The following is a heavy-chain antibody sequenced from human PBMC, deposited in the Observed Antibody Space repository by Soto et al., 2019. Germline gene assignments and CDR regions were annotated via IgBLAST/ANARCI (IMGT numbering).Heavy chain of an antibody. J-gene: IGHJ4*02. D-gene: IGHD2-8*02. CDR3: ARDKITGLFDY. CDR1: GGSISSSNYY. CDR2: INHSGST. V-gene: IGHV4-39*07. Sequence: PSETLSLTCTVSGGSISSSNYYWGWIRQPPGKGLEWIGEINHSGSTNYNPSLKSRVTISVDTSKNQFSLKLTSVTVADTAVYYCARDKITGLFDYWGQGTLVTVSS.